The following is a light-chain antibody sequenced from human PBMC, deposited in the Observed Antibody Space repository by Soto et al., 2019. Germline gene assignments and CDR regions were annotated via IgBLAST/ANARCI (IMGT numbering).Light chain of an antibody. V-gene: IGKV3-20*01. Sequence: EIVLTQSPAILSLSPGDTATLSCRASRSVSSSYLAWYQQKPGQAPRLLIYGASSRATGIPDRFSGSGSGTDFTLSITRLEPEDSAVYYCQQRGGSPWTFGQGTKVDI. CDR2: GAS. J-gene: IGKJ1*01. CDR3: QQRGGSPWT. CDR1: RSVSSSY.